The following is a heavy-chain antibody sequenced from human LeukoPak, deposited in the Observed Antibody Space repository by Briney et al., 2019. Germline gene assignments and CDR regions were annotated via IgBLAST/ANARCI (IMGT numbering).Heavy chain of an antibody. CDR3: ARAPPYYYDSSGYYFDY. J-gene: IGHJ4*02. V-gene: IGHV4-59*01. D-gene: IGHD3-22*01. Sequence: PSETLSLTCTVSGGSITSYYWSWIRQPPGKGLEWIGYIYYSGSTNYNPSLKSRVTMSVDTSKNQFSLKLSSVTAADTAVYYCARAPPYYYDSSGYYFDYWGQGTLVTVSS. CDR1: GGSITSYY. CDR2: IYYSGST.